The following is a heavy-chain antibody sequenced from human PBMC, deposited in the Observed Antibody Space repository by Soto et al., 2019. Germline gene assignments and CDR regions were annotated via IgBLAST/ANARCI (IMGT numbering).Heavy chain of an antibody. J-gene: IGHJ3*01. CDR3: ARDSRCYTDGGCSIMRDAFDV. V-gene: IGHV4-4*02. CDR1: RFSVTNNKY. CDR2: IYHSGAT. Sequence: QAQLQESGPGLVRPSGTLSLTCTVSRFSVTNNKYWNWVRQSPGKALEWIGEIYHSGATYYNPSLSSRHSISMDKSKNQISLNLTSVPAADTAVYYCARDSRCYTDGGCSIMRDAFDVWGQGTLVTVSS. D-gene: IGHD2-15*01.